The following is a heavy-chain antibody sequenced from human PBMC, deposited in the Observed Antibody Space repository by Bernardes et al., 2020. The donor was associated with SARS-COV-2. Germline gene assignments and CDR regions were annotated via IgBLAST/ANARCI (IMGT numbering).Heavy chain of an antibody. CDR2: ISGSGGST. J-gene: IGHJ4*02. D-gene: IGHD5-18*01. Sequence: GESLRLSCAASGFTFSSYAMSWVRQAPGKGLEWVSAISGSGGSTYYADSVKGRFTISRDNSKNTLYLQMNSLRAEDTAVYYCAKVSRRGYSYGYYFDYWGQGTLVTVSS. V-gene: IGHV3-23*01. CDR1: GFTFSSYA. CDR3: AKVSRRGYSYGYYFDY.